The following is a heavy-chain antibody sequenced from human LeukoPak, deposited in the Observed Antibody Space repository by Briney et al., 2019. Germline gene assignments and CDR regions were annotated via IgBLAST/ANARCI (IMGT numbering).Heavy chain of an antibody. CDR2: ISYDGSNK. V-gene: IGHV3-30*18. CDR3: AKEAYFDY. CDR1: GFTFSSYG. J-gene: IGHJ4*02. Sequence: GRSLRLSCAASGFTFSSYGMHWVRQAPGKGLEWVAVISYDGSNKYYADSVKGRFTISRDNSKNTLYLQMNILRAEDTAVYYCAKEAYFDYWGQGTLVTVSS.